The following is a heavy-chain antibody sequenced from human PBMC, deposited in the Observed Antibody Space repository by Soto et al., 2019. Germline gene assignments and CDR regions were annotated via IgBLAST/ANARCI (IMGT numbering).Heavy chain of an antibody. J-gene: IGHJ4*02. D-gene: IGHD2-15*01. CDR2: IIPIFGTA. CDR1: GGTFSSYA. CDR3: ARDAGLGGFLFVY. Sequence: QVQPMQSGAEVKKPGSSVKVSCKASGGTFSSYAISWVRQSPGQGLEWMGGIIPIFGTANYAQKFQVRVEITADESKSTAYMAVCSLSSEDRAGYYCARDAGLGGFLFVYWVQGSPVTVSS. V-gene: IGHV1-69*01.